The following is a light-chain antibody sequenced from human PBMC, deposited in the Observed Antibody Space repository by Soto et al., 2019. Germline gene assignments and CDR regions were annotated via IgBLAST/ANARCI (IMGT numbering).Light chain of an antibody. Sequence: QSALTQPPSASGSPGQSVTISCTGTSSDVGGYDYVSWYQQQSGKAPKLIIYEVTNRPSGVPDRFSGSKSGNTASLTVSGLQAEDEADYYCSSYAGISKVIFGAGTKVTVL. CDR1: SSDVGGYDY. J-gene: IGLJ1*01. CDR2: EVT. CDR3: SSYAGISKVI. V-gene: IGLV2-8*01.